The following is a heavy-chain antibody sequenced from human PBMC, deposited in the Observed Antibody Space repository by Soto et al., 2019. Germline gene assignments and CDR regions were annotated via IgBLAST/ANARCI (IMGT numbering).Heavy chain of an antibody. V-gene: IGHV4-30-2*01. J-gene: IGHJ5*02. CDR1: GGSISSGGYS. CDR3: ARVPDR. CDR2: IYHSGST. Sequence: QLQLQESGSGLVKPSQTLSLTCAVSGGSISSGGYSWSWIRQRPGKGLEWIGDIYHSGSTYYNPSLKGRATISVDRSKNQFSLKLTSVTAAATDLYYCARVPDRWGQGTLVTVSS.